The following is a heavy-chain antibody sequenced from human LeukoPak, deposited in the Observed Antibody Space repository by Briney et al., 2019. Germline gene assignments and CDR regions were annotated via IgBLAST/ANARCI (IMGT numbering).Heavy chain of an antibody. Sequence: ASVRVSCKPSGYTFTGYDINWVRQATGQGLEWMGWMNPDTGDTGYAQKFQGRVTMTRNTSIDTAYMELSGLRSEDSAVYYCTRGSLSGSSRDYWGQGTLVTVSS. CDR3: TRGSLSGSSRDY. D-gene: IGHD1-26*01. CDR1: GYTFTGYD. V-gene: IGHV1-8*01. CDR2: MNPDTGDT. J-gene: IGHJ4*02.